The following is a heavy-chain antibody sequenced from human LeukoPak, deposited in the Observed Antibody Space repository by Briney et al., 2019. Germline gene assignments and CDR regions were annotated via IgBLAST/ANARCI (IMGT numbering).Heavy chain of an antibody. D-gene: IGHD3-16*01. V-gene: IGHV4-59*02. J-gene: IGHJ4*02. Sequence: ETLSLTCSVSGASVSTLHWNWIRQPPGKGLEWLGNIYYLGTTKYNPSLKSRVTLSMDTSKNQFSLKLTSVTAADTAVYFCTKGYYEPFDSWGQGILVTVSS. CDR3: TKGYYEPFDS. CDR1: GASVSTLH. CDR2: IYYLGTT.